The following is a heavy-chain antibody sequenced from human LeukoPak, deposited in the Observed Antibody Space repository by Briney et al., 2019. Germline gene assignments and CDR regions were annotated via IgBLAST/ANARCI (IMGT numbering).Heavy chain of an antibody. Sequence: SETLSLTCTVSGGSISSYYWSWIRQPAGKGLEWIGRIYTSGSTNYNPSLKSRVTISVDTSKNQFSLKLSSVTAADTAVYYCARDHLYSSGWYLGYDAFDIWGQGKMVTVSS. CDR1: GGSISSYY. CDR3: ARDHLYSSGWYLGYDAFDI. J-gene: IGHJ3*02. V-gene: IGHV4-4*07. D-gene: IGHD6-19*01. CDR2: IYTSGST.